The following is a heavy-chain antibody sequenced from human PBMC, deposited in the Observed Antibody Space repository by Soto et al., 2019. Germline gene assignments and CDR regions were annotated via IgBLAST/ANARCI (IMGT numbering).Heavy chain of an antibody. V-gene: IGHV3-74*01. D-gene: IGHD3-10*01. Sequence: QAGGSLRLSCAASGFTFSSYWMRWVRQAPGKGLVWVSRINSDGSSTSYADSVKGRFTISRDNAKNTLYLQMNSLRAEDTAVYYCARVFPGTMGYYYYGMDVWGQGTTVTVSS. J-gene: IGHJ6*02. CDR2: INSDGSST. CDR3: ARVFPGTMGYYYYGMDV. CDR1: GFTFSSYW.